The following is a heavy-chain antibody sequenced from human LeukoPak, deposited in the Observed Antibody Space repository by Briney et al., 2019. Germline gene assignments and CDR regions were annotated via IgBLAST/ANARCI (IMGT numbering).Heavy chain of an antibody. CDR1: GFTFSSYG. J-gene: IGHJ4*02. D-gene: IGHD2-2*01. Sequence: GGSLRLSCAASGFTFSSYGMHWVRQAPGKGLEWVAVISYDGSNKYYADSVKGRFTISRDNSKNTLYLQMNSLRAEDTAVYYCVGVVPAAIYWGQGAWSPSPQ. CDR3: VGVVPAAIY. CDR2: ISYDGSNK. V-gene: IGHV3-30*03.